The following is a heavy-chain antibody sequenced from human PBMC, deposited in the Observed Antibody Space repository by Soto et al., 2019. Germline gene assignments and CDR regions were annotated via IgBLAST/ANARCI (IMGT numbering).Heavy chain of an antibody. Sequence: PGGSLRLSCAASGFTFSSYAMHWVRQAPGKGLEWVSAISGSGGSTYYADSVKGRFTISRDNSKNTLYLQMNSLRAEDTAVYYCAKRNENYDILTGYSLYFDYWGQGTLVTVSS. CDR1: GFTFSSYA. CDR2: ISGSGGST. CDR3: AKRNENYDILTGYSLYFDY. D-gene: IGHD3-9*01. J-gene: IGHJ4*02. V-gene: IGHV3-23*01.